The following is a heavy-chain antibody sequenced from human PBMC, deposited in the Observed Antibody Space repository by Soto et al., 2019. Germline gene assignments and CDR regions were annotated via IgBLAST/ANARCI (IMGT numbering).Heavy chain of an antibody. V-gene: IGHV1-69*06. CDR3: ARRHSGGCFRFFDP. J-gene: IGHJ5*02. D-gene: IGHD2-15*01. Sequence: ASEKVSCKASGGSLSTNPLRWVRQAAGKGLEGMGGTGSGTGPDNHAQKFQGRLTITADKSTSTVYMELNNLSSVDTAVYYCARRHSGGCFRFFDPWGQGTLVTVYS. CDR1: GGSLSTNP. CDR2: TGSGTGPD.